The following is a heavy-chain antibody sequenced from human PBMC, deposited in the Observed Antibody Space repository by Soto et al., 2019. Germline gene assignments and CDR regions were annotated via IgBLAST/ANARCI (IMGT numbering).Heavy chain of an antibody. CDR1: GFTFNTYY. J-gene: IGHJ4*02. D-gene: IGHD1-26*01. V-gene: IGHV3-48*02. CDR2: ISSSSYTI. Sequence: GGSLRLSCTASGFTFNTYYMNWVRQAPGKGLEWVAYISSSSYTIKYADSVEGRFTASRDNGKKSLYLQMNSLRDEDTAVYFCAREISLSAGSFFDYWGQGTLVTVSS. CDR3: AREISLSAGSFFDY.